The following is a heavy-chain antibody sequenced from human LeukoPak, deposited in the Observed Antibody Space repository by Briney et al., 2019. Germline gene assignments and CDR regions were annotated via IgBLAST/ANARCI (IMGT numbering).Heavy chain of an antibody. CDR1: GFTFDDYA. Sequence: PGGSLRLSCAASGFTFDDYAMHWVRHAPGKGLEWVSGISWNSGSIGYADSVKGRFTISRDNAKNSLYLQMNSLRAEDTALYYCAKAVKGYCSGGSCYSLDYWGQGTLVTVSS. D-gene: IGHD2-15*01. J-gene: IGHJ4*02. CDR3: AKAVKGYCSGGSCYSLDY. V-gene: IGHV3-9*01. CDR2: ISWNSGSI.